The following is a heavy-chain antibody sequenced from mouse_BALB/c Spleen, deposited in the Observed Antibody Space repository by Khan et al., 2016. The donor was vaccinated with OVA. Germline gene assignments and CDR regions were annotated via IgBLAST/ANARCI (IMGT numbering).Heavy chain of an antibody. D-gene: IGHD1-1*01. CDR1: GYSITSGYA. CDR2: ISYSGGT. Sequence: EVQLQESGPGLVKPSQSLSLTCTVTGYSITSGYAWNWIRQFPGNKPEWMGYISYSGGTSYNPSLKSRISITRDTSKNPFFLQLNSVTTEDTATYYYARGNYYGYYFDYWGQGTPLTVSS. V-gene: IGHV3-2*02. J-gene: IGHJ2*01. CDR3: ARGNYYGYYFDY.